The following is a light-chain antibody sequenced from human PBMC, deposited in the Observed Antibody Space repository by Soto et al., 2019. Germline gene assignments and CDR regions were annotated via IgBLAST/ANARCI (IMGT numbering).Light chain of an antibody. J-gene: IGLJ1*01. V-gene: IGLV2-14*03. CDR2: DVS. Sequence: QSVLTQSASVSGSPGQSITISCTGTSSDIGAYNYVSWYQQHPGKAPKVMIHDVSNRPSGVSSRFSGSKSGNTASLTISGLQPEDEADYYCSSYTSSNTPYVFGTGTKLTVL. CDR3: SSYTSSNTPYV. CDR1: SSDIGAYNY.